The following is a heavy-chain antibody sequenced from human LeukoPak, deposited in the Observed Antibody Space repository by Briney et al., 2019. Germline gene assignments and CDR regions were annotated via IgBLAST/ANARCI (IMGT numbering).Heavy chain of an antibody. Sequence: ASVKVSCKASGYTFTSYYMHWVRQAPGQGLEWMGIINPSGGSTSYAQKFQGRVTMTRDTSTSTVYMELSSLRSEDTAVYYCARVGPTYCGGDCYSENWSDPWGQGTLVTVSS. V-gene: IGHV1-46*01. J-gene: IGHJ5*02. CDR3: ARVGPTYCGGDCYSENWSDP. D-gene: IGHD2-21*02. CDR1: GYTFTSYY. CDR2: INPSGGST.